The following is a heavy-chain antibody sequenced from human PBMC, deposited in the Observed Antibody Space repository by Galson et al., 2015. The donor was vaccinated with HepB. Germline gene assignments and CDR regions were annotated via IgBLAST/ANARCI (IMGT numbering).Heavy chain of an antibody. J-gene: IGHJ6*02. CDR3: ARDAGYDFWSGYYRYYYYGMDV. CDR1: GYTFTGYY. D-gene: IGHD3-3*01. Sequence: SVKVSCKASGYTFTGYYMHWVRQAPGQGLEWMGWINPNSGGTNYAQKFQGWVTMTRDTSISTAYMELSRLRSDDTAVYYCARDAGYDFWSGYYRYYYYGMDVWGQGTTVTVSS. CDR2: INPNSGGT. V-gene: IGHV1-2*04.